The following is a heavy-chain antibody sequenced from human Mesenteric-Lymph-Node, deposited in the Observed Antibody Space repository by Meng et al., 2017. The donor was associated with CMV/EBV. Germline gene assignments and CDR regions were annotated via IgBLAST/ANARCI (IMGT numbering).Heavy chain of an antibody. CDR1: GVSVTSGAYH. CDR2: IYGTGIT. D-gene: IGHD2/OR15-2a*01. CDR3: AKSRSSTPGIVDD. J-gene: IGHJ4*02. V-gene: IGHV4-61*08. Sequence: QVRLQESGPGLVKPSETLSLTCIASGVSVTSGAYHWSWIRQSPGKGLEWIGYIYGTGITIYNPSLKSRVTILLETSKNQFSLKLNSVTTADTAVYYCAKSRSSTPGIVDDWGQGTLVTVSS.